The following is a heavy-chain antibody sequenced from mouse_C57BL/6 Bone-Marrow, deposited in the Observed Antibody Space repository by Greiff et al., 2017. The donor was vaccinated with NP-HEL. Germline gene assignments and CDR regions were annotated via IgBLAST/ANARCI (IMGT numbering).Heavy chain of an antibody. V-gene: IGHV12-3*01. CDR3: AGDSSGYGDFDY. J-gene: IGHJ2*01. CDR2: IPHSGET. Sequence: QVQLKESGPGLVKPSQSLFLTCPITGFPFTSGYYWFWIRQSPGKPLEWLGYIPHSGETFYNQPFQSPSSFPVETSSNQFFLQWNSVTTEDTAMYYCAGDSSGYGDFDYWGQGTTLTVSS. CDR1: GFPFTSGYY. D-gene: IGHD3-2*02.